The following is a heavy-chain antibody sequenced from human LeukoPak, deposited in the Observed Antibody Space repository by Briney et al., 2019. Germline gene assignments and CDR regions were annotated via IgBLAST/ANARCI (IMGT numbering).Heavy chain of an antibody. CDR3: ARSGYGDFDY. V-gene: IGHV3-11*01. CDR1: GFTFRDYQ. J-gene: IGHJ4*02. Sequence: PGGSLRLSCEGSGFTFRDYQMSWIRQAPGKGLEWISYIHANPKTIYYADSAKGRFTISRDNAKNSLYLQMNSPRVDDTAVYYCARSGYGDFDYWGQGARVTVSS. D-gene: IGHD5-12*01. CDR2: IHANPKTI.